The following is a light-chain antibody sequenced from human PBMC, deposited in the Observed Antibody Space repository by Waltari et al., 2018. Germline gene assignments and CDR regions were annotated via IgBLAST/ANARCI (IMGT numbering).Light chain of an antibody. Sequence: QSALTQPASVSGSPGQSITISCNGTSSDVGGYNHVSWYQQQPGKASKLLILDVTNRPSGIANRFSGSKSGNTSSLTISGRQAEDEGEYYCSSFTTIGTLVVFGGGTKVTVL. J-gene: IGLJ2*01. V-gene: IGLV2-14*01. CDR2: DVT. CDR3: SSFTTIGTLVV. CDR1: SSDVGGYNH.